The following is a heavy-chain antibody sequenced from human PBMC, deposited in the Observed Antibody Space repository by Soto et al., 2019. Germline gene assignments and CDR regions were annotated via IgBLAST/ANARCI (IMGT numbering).Heavy chain of an antibody. D-gene: IGHD3-3*01. Sequence: ASVKVSCKAPGYTFTSYDINWVRQATGQGLEWMGWMNPNSGNTGYAQKFQGRVTMTRNTSISTAYMELSSLRSEDTAVYYCARYYDFWSGYYGMDVWGQGTTVTVSS. V-gene: IGHV1-8*01. CDR2: MNPNSGNT. CDR3: ARYYDFWSGYYGMDV. J-gene: IGHJ6*02. CDR1: GYTFTSYD.